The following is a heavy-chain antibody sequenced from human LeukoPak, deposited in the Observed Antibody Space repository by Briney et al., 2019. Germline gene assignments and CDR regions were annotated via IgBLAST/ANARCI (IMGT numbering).Heavy chain of an antibody. Sequence: SETLSLTCTVSGGSISSYYWSWIRQHPGKGLEWIGYIYYSGSTYYNPSLKSRVTISVDTSKNQFSLKLSSVTAADTAVYYCAREDHGDYGNHFDYWGQGTLVTVSS. CDR2: IYYSGST. J-gene: IGHJ4*02. CDR1: GGSISSYY. D-gene: IGHD4-17*01. V-gene: IGHV4-59*06. CDR3: AREDHGDYGNHFDY.